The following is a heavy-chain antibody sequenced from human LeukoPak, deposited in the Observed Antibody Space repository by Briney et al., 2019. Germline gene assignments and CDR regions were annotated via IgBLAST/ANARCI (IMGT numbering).Heavy chain of an antibody. D-gene: IGHD4-17*01. CDR2: IYYSGST. Sequence: PSETLSLTCTVPGGSISSSSYYWGWIRQPPGKGLEWIGSIYYSGSTYYNPSLKSRVTISVDTSKNQFSLKLSSVTAADTAVYYCAGVPQEDYGDYEDYWGQGTLVTVSS. V-gene: IGHV4-39*07. CDR1: GGSISSSSYY. J-gene: IGHJ4*02. CDR3: AGVPQEDYGDYEDY.